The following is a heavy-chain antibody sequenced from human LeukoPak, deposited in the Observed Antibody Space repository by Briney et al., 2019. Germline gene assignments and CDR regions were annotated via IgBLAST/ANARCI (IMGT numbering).Heavy chain of an antibody. CDR2: IYTSGST. J-gene: IGHJ3*02. CDR1: GGSISSYY. CDR3: AKVYPQHIVGAPQNAFDI. V-gene: IGHV4-4*07. D-gene: IGHD1-26*01. Sequence: SETLSLTCTVSGGSISSYYWSWIRQPAGKGLEWIGRIYTSGSTNYNPSLKSRVTMSVDTSKNQFSLKLSSVTAADTAVYYCAKVYPQHIVGAPQNAFDIWGQGTMVTVSS.